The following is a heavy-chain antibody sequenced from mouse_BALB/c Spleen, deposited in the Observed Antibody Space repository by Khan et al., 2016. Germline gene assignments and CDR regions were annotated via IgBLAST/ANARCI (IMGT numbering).Heavy chain of an antibody. Sequence: DLVKPGASVKLSCKASGYTFTSYWINWIKQRPGQGLEWIGRIDPGSGSTYYNEMFKDKATLTVDTSSNTAYIQLSSLSSEDSAVYFCARGGTSSLYRYSDVWGAGSTVTVSS. J-gene: IGHJ1*01. V-gene: IGHV1S41*01. D-gene: IGHD1-1*02. CDR1: GYTFTSYW. CDR3: ARGGTSSLYRYSDV. CDR2: IDPGSGST.